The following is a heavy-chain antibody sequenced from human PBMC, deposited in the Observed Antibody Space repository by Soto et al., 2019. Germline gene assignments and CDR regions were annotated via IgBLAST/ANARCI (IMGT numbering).Heavy chain of an antibody. J-gene: IGHJ4*02. CDR3: AKDVNRFVEGCSGGSCYSLFDY. V-gene: IGHV3-23*01. Sequence: EVQLLESGGGLVQPGGSLRLSCAASGFTFSSYAMSWVRQAPGKGLEWVSAISGSGGSTYYADSVKGRFTISRDNSKNTLYLQINSLRAEDTAVYYCAKDVNRFVEGCSGGSCYSLFDYWGQGTLVTVSS. CDR2: ISGSGGST. D-gene: IGHD2-15*01. CDR1: GFTFSSYA.